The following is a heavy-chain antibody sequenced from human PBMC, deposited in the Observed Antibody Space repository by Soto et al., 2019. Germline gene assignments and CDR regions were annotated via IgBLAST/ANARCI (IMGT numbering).Heavy chain of an antibody. CDR3: ARLVFDIAVAGIDY. D-gene: IGHD6-19*01. CDR2: IYYSGST. CDR1: GGSISSSSYY. Sequence: SETLSLTCTVSGGSISSSSYYWGWIRQPPGKGLEWIGSIYYSGSTYYNPSLKSRVTISVDTSKNQFSLKLSSVTAADTAVYYCARLVFDIAVAGIDYWGQGTLVTVSS. V-gene: IGHV4-39*01. J-gene: IGHJ4*02.